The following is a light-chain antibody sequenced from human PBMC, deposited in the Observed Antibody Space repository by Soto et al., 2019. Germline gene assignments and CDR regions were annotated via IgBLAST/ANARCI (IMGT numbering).Light chain of an antibody. CDR2: DAS. Sequence: DMQMTQSPSTLSASVGDRVTITFRASQNINRWLAWYQQRPGKAPKLLMYDASTLESGVPSRFSGSGSGTEFTLTIISLQPDDSANYYCQQYNSFFGQGTKLEIK. CDR3: QQYNSF. CDR1: QNINRW. V-gene: IGKV1-5*01. J-gene: IGKJ2*01.